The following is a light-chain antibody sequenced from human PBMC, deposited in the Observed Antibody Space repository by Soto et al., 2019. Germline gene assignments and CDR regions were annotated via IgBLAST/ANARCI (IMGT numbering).Light chain of an antibody. J-gene: IGLJ1*01. Sequence: QSALTQPPSASGSPGQSVTISCTGTSSDIGDYNYVSWYQQHPGKAPKLMIYEVSKRPSGVPDRFSGSKSGNTASPTVSGLQAEDEADYYCSSYAGSLYVFGTGTQLTVL. CDR3: SSYAGSLYV. CDR1: SSDIGDYNY. V-gene: IGLV2-8*01. CDR2: EVS.